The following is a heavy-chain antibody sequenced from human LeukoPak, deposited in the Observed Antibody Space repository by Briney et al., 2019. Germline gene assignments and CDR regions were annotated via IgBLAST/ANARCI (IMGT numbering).Heavy chain of an antibody. V-gene: IGHV4-31*03. CDR1: GGSISSGGYY. CDR2: IYYSGST. CDR3: ARASSGYYLFDY. J-gene: IGHJ4*02. Sequence: SQTLSLTCTVSGGSISSGGYYWSWIRQHPGKGLEWIGYIYYSGSTYYNPSLKSRVTISVDTSKNQFSLKLSSVTAADTAVYYCARASSGYYLFDYSGQGTLVTVSS. D-gene: IGHD3-22*01.